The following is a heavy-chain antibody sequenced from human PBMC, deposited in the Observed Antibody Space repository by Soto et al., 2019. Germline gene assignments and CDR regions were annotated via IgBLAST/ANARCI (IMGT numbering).Heavy chain of an antibody. J-gene: IGHJ4*02. CDR2: FNPTSGST. D-gene: IGHD6-13*01. Sequence: QVQLVQSGAEVKKPGASVKLSCKASGYTFINYDIHWVRQAPGQGLEWMGIFNPTSGSTNYAQKFQGRVTLTMDTSTRTVYMELSSLRFDDTAVYYCARDLAAVDYGGQGTLVTVSS. V-gene: IGHV1-46*01. CDR3: ARDLAAVDY. CDR1: GYTFINYD.